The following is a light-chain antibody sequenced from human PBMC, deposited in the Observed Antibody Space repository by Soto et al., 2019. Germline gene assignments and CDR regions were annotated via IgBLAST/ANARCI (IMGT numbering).Light chain of an antibody. Sequence: QSVLTQPPSASVTPGQRVTISCSGSSSNIGSNTVNWYQQLPGTAPKLLIYSNNQRPSGVPHRFSGPKFGTSASLAIHGLRSGDEADYYCAARDDSPSVVFGGGTQLTVL. V-gene: IGLV1-44*01. J-gene: IGLJ2*01. CDR1: SSNIGSNT. CDR2: SNN. CDR3: AARDDSPSVV.